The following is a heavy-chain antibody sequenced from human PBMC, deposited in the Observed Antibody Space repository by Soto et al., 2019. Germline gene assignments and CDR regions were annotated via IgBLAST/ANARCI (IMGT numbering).Heavy chain of an antibody. Sequence: SQPLSLPSVISGDSVSSGSVACNLVRRSPSRGLEWLGRTYYRSRWYSDFAVSVRGRIVINADTSKNQFSLQLKSVTPEDTAVYFCARSEEDSDYYYYGLDVWGQGTTVTVSS. CDR2: TYYRSRWYS. CDR1: GDSVSSGSVA. D-gene: IGHD2-15*01. V-gene: IGHV6-1*01. CDR3: ARSEEDSDYYYYGLDV. J-gene: IGHJ6*02.